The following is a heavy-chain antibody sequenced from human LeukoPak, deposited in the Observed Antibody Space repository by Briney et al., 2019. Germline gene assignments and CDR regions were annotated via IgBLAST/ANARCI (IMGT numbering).Heavy chain of an antibody. D-gene: IGHD3-10*01. CDR2: IYPGDSDT. J-gene: IGHJ3*02. CDR1: GYRFTSYW. V-gene: IGHV5-51*01. Sequence: GASLKISSKGSGYRFTSYWIGWVRQLPGKGLEWMGIIYPGDSDTRYSPSFQGQVTISADKSISTAYLQWSSLKASDTAMYYCARAITMVRGARGAFDIWGQGTMVTVSS. CDR3: ARAITMVRGARGAFDI.